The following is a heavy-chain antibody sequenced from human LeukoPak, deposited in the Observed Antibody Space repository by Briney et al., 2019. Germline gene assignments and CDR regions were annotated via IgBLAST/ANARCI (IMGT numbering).Heavy chain of an antibody. CDR1: GGSFSGYY. V-gene: IGHV4-34*01. CDR3: ARVIAVAGSAFDI. D-gene: IGHD6-19*01. CDR2: INHSGST. J-gene: IGHJ3*02. Sequence: SETLSLTCAVYGGSFSGYYWSWIRQPPGKGLEWIGEINHSGSTSYNPSLKSRVTISVDTSKNQFSLKLSSVTAADTAVYYCARVIAVAGSAFDIWGQGTMVTVSS.